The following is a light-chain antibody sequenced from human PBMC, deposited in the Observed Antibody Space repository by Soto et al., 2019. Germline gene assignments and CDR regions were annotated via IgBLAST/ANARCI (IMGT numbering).Light chain of an antibody. CDR1: SSNIGSNT. CDR3: AAWDDSLNGYYV. V-gene: IGLV1-44*01. CDR2: SNN. Sequence: QPVLTQPPSASGTPGQRVTISCSGSSSNIGSNTVNWYQQFPGTAPKLLIYSNNQRPSGVPDRFSGSKSGTSASLAISGLQSEDEADYYCAAWDDSLNGYYVFGTGTKLTVL. J-gene: IGLJ1*01.